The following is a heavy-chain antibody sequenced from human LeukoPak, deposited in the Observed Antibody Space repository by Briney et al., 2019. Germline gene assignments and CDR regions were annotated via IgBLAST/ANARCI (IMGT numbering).Heavy chain of an antibody. CDR1: GYTFTSYG. J-gene: IGHJ6*03. D-gene: IGHD3-10*01. V-gene: IGHV1-18*01. CDR2: ISAYNGNT. Sequence: ASVKVSCKASGYTFTSYGTSWVRQAPGQGLEWMGWISAYNGNTNYAQKLQGRVTTTTDTSTSTAYMELRSLRSDDTAVYYCARVPYYLNYYYYYMDVWGKGTTVTVSS. CDR3: ARVPYYLNYYYYYMDV.